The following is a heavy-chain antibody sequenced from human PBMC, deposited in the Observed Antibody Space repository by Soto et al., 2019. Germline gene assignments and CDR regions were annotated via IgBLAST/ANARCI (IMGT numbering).Heavy chain of an antibody. J-gene: IGHJ6*02. V-gene: IGHV1-18*01. Sequence: ASVKVSCKASGYTFTNYGISWVRQAPGQGLEWMGWISAYNGNTIYAQKLQGRVTMTTDTSTSTAYMELRSLRSDDTAVYYCARDRLVGATTHYYYGMDVWGQGTTVTVSS. CDR3: ARDRLVGATTHYYYGMDV. CDR2: ISAYNGNT. D-gene: IGHD1-26*01. CDR1: GYTFTNYG.